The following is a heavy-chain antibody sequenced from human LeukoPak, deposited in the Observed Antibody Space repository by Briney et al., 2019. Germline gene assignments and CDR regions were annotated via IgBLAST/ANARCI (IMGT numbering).Heavy chain of an antibody. CDR1: GLSFSTYG. CDR2: IWNAGTNT. Sequence: GGSLRLSCAASGLSFSTYGMHWVRQAPGKGLEWVALIWNAGTNTYYADSVKGRFPITRDNSKTTLYLQMNSLRAEDTAVYYCAGDTPPGGDYYFDYWGQGTLVIVSS. V-gene: IGHV3-33*01. CDR3: AGDTPPGGDYYFDY. J-gene: IGHJ4*02. D-gene: IGHD3-16*01.